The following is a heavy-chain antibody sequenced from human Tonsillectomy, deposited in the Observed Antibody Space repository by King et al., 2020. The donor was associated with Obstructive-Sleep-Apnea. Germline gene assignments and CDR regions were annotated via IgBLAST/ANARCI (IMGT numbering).Heavy chain of an antibody. D-gene: IGHD6-13*01. J-gene: IGHJ5*02. CDR3: ARGSGAAAVNWFDP. Sequence: VQLQQWGAGLLKSSETLSLTCAVFGGSFSDYYWSWIRQPPGKGLEWIGEINHSGSTSYNPSLKSRVTISLDTSKNQFSLKLSSVTAADTAVYYCARGSGAAAVNWFDPWGQGTLVTVSS. CDR2: INHSGST. V-gene: IGHV4-34*01. CDR1: GGSFSDYY.